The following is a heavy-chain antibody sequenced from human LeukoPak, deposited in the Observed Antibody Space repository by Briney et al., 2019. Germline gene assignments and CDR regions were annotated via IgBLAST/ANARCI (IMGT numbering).Heavy chain of an antibody. D-gene: IGHD1-26*01. CDR2: INPNSGGT. CDR1: RYTFTGYY. CDR3: ARGQGGSYYYFDY. Sequence: GASVKVSCKASRYTFTGYYMHWVRQAPGQGLEWMGWINPNSGGTNYAQKFQGWVTMTRDTSISTAYMELSSLRYDDTAVYYCARGQGGSYYYFDYWGQGTLVTVSS. J-gene: IGHJ4*02. V-gene: IGHV1-2*04.